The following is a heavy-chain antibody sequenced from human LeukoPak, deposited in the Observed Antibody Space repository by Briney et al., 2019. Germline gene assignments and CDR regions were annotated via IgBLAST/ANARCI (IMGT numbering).Heavy chain of an antibody. D-gene: IGHD2-2*01. J-gene: IGHJ4*02. Sequence: PGGSLRLSCAVSGFTFSSSAMYWVRQAPGKGLEWVAFIRYDGSNKYYADSVEGRFTVSRDNSKNTLYLQMNSLRAEDTAVYFCAKGGYCSTTTCTFFDYWGQGSLVTVSS. CDR1: GFTFSSSA. CDR2: IRYDGSNK. V-gene: IGHV3-30*02. CDR3: AKGGYCSTTTCTFFDY.